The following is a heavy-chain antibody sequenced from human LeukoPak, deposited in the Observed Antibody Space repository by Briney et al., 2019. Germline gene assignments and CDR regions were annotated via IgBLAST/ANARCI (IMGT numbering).Heavy chain of an antibody. J-gene: IGHJ4*02. CDR2: IKEDGSVI. CDR3: ATGRWFGEFAGSAFED. Sequence: GGSRRLSCLGSGFGFSNYWMTWLRQAPGEGLEWVANIKEDGSVIYYADSVKGRFTISRDNTKNSVYLQMNSLRVEDTALYYCATGRWFGEFAGSAFEDWGQGTLVTVSS. V-gene: IGHV3-7*01. CDR1: GFGFSNYW. D-gene: IGHD3-10*01.